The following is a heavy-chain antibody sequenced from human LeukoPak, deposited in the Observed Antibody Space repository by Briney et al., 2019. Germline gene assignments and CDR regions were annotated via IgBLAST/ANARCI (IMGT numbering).Heavy chain of an antibody. CDR3: AKDAQRGFDYSNSLQY. J-gene: IGHJ4*02. V-gene: IGHV3-33*03. Sequence: GRSLRLSCAASGFTFSHFGMHWVRQAPGKGLVWVAVIWSDGTNEYYADSVKGRFSISRDNSKNTVSLQMNSLRTEDTAVYFCAKDAQRGFDYSNSLQYWGQGTLVTVSS. CDR1: GFTFSHFG. CDR2: IWSDGTNE. D-gene: IGHD4-11*01.